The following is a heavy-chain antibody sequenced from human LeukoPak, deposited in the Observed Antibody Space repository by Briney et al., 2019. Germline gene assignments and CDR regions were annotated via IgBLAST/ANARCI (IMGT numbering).Heavy chain of an antibody. CDR3: ARGGAPENY. Sequence: SQTLSLTCAVSGGSISSGGYSWSWIRQPPGKGLEWIGYIYHSGSTYYNPSLKSRVTISVDRSKNQFSLKLSSVTAADTAVYYCARGGAPENYWGQGTLVTVSS. V-gene: IGHV4-30-2*01. J-gene: IGHJ4*02. D-gene: IGHD3-10*01. CDR2: IYHSGST. CDR1: GGSISSGGYS.